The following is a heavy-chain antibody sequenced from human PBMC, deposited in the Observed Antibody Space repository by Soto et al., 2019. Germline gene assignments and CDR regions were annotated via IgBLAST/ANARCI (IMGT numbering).Heavy chain of an antibody. CDR2: VSFDAKNK. D-gene: IGHD4-4*01. J-gene: IGHJ6*02. CDR3: AKESVESTYSYYGMDV. V-gene: IGHV3-30*18. Sequence: QVQLVESGGGVVQPGRSLRLSCAASGFSFSTYGMHWVRQAPGKGLEWVAVVSFDAKNKYYIDSVEGRFTISRDNSKNMLSLQMNSLRREDTAVYYCAKESVESTYSYYGMDVWGPGTTVTVSS. CDR1: GFSFSTYG.